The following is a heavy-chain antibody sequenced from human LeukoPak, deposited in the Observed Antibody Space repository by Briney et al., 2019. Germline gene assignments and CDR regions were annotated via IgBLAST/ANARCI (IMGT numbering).Heavy chain of an antibody. CDR3: AHSPGIAAAATDAFDI. D-gene: IGHD6-13*01. CDR2: IYWNDDK. J-gene: IGHJ3*02. CDR1: GFSLSTSGVG. Sequence: SGPTLVKPTQTLTLTCTFSGFSLSTSGVGVGWIGQPPEKALEGLALIYWNDDKRYSPSLKSRLTITKDTSKNQVVLTMTNMDPVDTATYYCAHSPGIAAAATDAFDIWGQGTMVTVSS. V-gene: IGHV2-5*01.